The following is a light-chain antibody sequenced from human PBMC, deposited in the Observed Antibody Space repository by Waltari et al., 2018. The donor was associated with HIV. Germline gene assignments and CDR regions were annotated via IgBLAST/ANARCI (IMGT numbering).Light chain of an antibody. CDR1: SGHSTYA. Sequence: QLVLTQSPSASASLGASVKLTCTLSSGHSTYAIAWHQQQPEKGPRYLMKVNSDGSHSKGDGVPDRFSGSSSGSERYLIISSLQSEDEADYYCQTWDTGIRVFGGGTKLTVL. V-gene: IGLV4-69*01. CDR3: QTWDTGIRV. J-gene: IGLJ3*02. CDR2: VNSDGSH.